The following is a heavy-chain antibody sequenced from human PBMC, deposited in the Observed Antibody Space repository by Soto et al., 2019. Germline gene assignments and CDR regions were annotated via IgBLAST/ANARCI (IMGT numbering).Heavy chain of an antibody. V-gene: IGHV4-31*03. J-gene: IGHJ6*03. CDR3: ARDLKGETTFVYYYYYIDV. CDR1: GGSISSGGYY. Sequence: SETLSLTCTVSGGSISSGGYYWSWTRQHPGKGLEWIGYIYYSGSTYYNPSLKSRVTISLDTSKNQFSLKLSSVTAADTAVYFCARDLKGETTFVYYYYYIDVWGEGTTVTVSS. D-gene: IGHD3-16*01. CDR2: IYYSGST.